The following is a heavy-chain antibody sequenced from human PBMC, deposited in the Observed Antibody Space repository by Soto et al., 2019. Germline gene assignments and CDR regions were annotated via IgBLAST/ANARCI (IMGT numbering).Heavy chain of an antibody. D-gene: IGHD6-13*01. Sequence: SETLSLTCTVSGGSISSGGYYWSWIRQHPGKGLEWIGYIYYSGSTYYNPSLKSRVTISVDTSKNQFSLKLSSVTAADTAVYYCASTLYSSNWFDPWGQGTLVTVSS. J-gene: IGHJ5*02. CDR2: IYYSGST. CDR3: ASTLYSSNWFDP. V-gene: IGHV4-31*03. CDR1: GGSISSGGYY.